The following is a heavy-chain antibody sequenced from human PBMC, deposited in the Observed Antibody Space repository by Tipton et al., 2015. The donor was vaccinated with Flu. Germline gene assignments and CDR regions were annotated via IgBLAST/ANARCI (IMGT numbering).Heavy chain of an antibody. D-gene: IGHD6-19*01. V-gene: IGHV3-7*01. CDR1: GFSITNYW. CDR2: IKQDGSEK. Sequence: SLRLSCAVSGFSITNYWMCWVRQAPGKGPEWVANIKQDGSEKYYVDSVKGRFTITRDNAKNSLYLRMNSLTAVDTAVYYCARGGWDVGGNWGQGTLVTVSS. CDR3: ARGGWDVGGN. J-gene: IGHJ4*02.